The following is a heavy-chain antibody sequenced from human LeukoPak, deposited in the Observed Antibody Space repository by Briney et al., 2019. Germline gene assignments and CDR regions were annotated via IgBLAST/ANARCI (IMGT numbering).Heavy chain of an antibody. J-gene: IGHJ4*02. CDR2: INHSGST. D-gene: IGHD1-1*01. CDR1: GGSFSGYY. Sequence: SETLSLTCAVYGGSFSGYYWSWIRQPPGKGLEWIGEINHSGSTNYNPSLKSRVTISVDTSKNQFSLKLSSVTAADTAVNYCARGGGTFDYWGQGTLVTVSS. CDR3: ARGGGTFDY. V-gene: IGHV4-34*01.